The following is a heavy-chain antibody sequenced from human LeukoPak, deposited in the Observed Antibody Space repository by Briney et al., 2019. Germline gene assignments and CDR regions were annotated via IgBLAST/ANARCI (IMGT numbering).Heavy chain of an antibody. CDR1: GYTFTNYD. Sequence: GAPVKVSCKASGYTFTNYDINWVRQAPGQGLEWMGWMNPNSGDTGYAQRFQGGVTMTRNTSITTAYMELSSLRSEDTAVYYCARGGGYFDGSGYHWIFDYWGQGALVTVSS. V-gene: IGHV1-8*01. CDR2: MNPNSGDT. CDR3: ARGGGYFDGSGYHWIFDY. D-gene: IGHD3-22*01. J-gene: IGHJ4*02.